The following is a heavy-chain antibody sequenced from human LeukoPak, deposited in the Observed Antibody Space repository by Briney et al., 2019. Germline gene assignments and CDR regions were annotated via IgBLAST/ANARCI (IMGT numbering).Heavy chain of an antibody. Sequence: GGSLRLSCAASGFTFSSYAMSWVRQAPGKGLEWVAAISGSGGSTYFADSVKGRFTISRDNSKHTLYLQMNSLRGEDTAVYYCAKDWTTKYSSWSTGFDYWGQGTLVTVSS. CDR2: ISGSGGST. CDR3: AKDWTTKYSSWSTGFDY. CDR1: GFTFSSYA. D-gene: IGHD6-13*01. J-gene: IGHJ4*02. V-gene: IGHV3-23*01.